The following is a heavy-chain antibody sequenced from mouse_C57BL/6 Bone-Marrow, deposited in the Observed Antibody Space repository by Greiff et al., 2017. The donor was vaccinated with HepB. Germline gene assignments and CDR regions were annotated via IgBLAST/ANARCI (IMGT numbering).Heavy chain of an antibody. J-gene: IGHJ4*01. D-gene: IGHD2-2*01. CDR1: GFSLTSYG. Sequence: VQLQQSGPGLVQPSQSLSITCTVSGFSLTSYGVHWVRQSPGKGLEWLGVIWSGGSTDYNAAFISRLSISKDNSKSQVFFKMNSLQADDTAIYYCARLRWLRHYAMDYWGQGTSVTVSS. CDR2: IWSGGST. V-gene: IGHV2-2*01. CDR3: ARLRWLRHYAMDY.